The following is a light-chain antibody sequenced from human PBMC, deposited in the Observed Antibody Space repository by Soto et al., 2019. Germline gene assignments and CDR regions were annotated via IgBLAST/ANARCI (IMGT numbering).Light chain of an antibody. Sequence: DIQMTQSPSSLAPSVGDRVTITCRASQNISSYLNWYQQKLGKAPKLLIYAASSLQSGVPSRFSDSGSGTDFTLTISSLEPEDFATYYCQQSYRTPRTFGQGTKVDIK. V-gene: IGKV1-39*01. CDR1: QNISSY. CDR2: AAS. CDR3: QQSYRTPRT. J-gene: IGKJ1*01.